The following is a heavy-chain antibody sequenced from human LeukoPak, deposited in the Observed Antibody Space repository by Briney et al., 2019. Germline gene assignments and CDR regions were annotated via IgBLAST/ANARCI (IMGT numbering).Heavy chain of an antibody. CDR3: ARWPPPNDRGD. V-gene: IGHV4-59*01. CDR1: GGSISSYY. J-gene: IGHJ4*02. Sequence: SETLSLTCTVSGGSISSYYWSWIRQPPEKGLEWIGYIYYSGSTNYNPSLKSRVTISVDTSKNQFSLKLSSVTAADTAVYYCARWPPPNDRGDWGQGTLVTVSS. D-gene: IGHD1-1*01. CDR2: IYYSGST.